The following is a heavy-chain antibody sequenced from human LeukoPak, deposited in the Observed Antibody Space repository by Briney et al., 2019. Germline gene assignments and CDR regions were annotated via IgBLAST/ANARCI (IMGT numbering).Heavy chain of an antibody. Sequence: GGSLRLSCAASGFTFSSYAMSWVRQAPGKGLEWVSAISGSGGSTYYADSVKGRFTISRDNSKNTLYLQMNSLRVEDTAIYFCANKHPPLAGLRGPLDCWGQGTLVTVSS. V-gene: IGHV3-23*01. CDR1: GFTFSSYA. J-gene: IGHJ4*02. CDR2: ISGSGGST. D-gene: IGHD6-19*01. CDR3: ANKHPPLAGLRGPLDC.